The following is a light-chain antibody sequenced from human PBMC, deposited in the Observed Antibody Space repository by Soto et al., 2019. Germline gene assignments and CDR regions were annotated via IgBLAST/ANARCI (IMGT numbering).Light chain of an antibody. CDR1: SSDVGGYNY. CDR2: DVN. V-gene: IGLV2-14*03. J-gene: IGLJ2*01. Sequence: QSALTQPASMSGSPGQSITISCTGTSSDVGGYNYVSWYRQHPGKAPKLMIYDVNNRPSGVSNRFSGSQSGNTASLTISGLQAEDGVDYYCSSHSSSSTLVVFGGGTKLTVL. CDR3: SSHSSSSTLVV.